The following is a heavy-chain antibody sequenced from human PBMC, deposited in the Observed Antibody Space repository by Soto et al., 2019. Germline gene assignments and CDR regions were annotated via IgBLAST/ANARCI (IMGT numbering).Heavy chain of an antibody. V-gene: IGHV3-23*01. J-gene: IGHJ4*02. Sequence: EVQLLESGGGLVQPGGSLRLSCAASGFTFSSYAMSWVRQAPGKGLEWVSAISCSGGSTYYADSVKGRFTISRDNSKNTLYLQMNCLSAEDAAVYYCAKGVAGTFFDYWGQGALVTVSS. CDR3: AKGVAGTFFDY. D-gene: IGHD6-19*01. CDR1: GFTFSSYA. CDR2: ISCSGGST.